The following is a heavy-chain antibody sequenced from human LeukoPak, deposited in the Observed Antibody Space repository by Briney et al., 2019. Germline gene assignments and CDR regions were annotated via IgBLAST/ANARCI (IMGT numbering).Heavy chain of an antibody. D-gene: IGHD3-10*01. V-gene: IGHV4-4*07. Sequence: SETLSLTCTVSGGSISSYYWSWIRQPAGKGLEWIGRMYTSGSTNYNPSLKSRVTMSVDTSKNQFSLKLSSVTAADTAVYYCAGEFDYYGSGSYWLFDYWGQGTLVTVSS. J-gene: IGHJ4*02. CDR1: GGSISSYY. CDR2: MYTSGST. CDR3: AGEFDYYGSGSYWLFDY.